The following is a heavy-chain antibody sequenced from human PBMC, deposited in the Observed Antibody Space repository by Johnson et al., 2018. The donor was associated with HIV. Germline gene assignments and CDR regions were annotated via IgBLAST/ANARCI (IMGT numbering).Heavy chain of an antibody. CDR3: AKAGYSSGSYLHDGAFDI. Sequence: QVQLVESGGGLVKPGGSLRLSCATSGFTFSDYYMSWIRQPPGKGLEWLSYISSSGSTIYYADSVKGRFTISRDNSKNTLYLQMNSLRAEDTAVYYCAKAGYSSGSYLHDGAFDIWGQGTMVTVSS. J-gene: IGHJ3*02. CDR2: ISSSGSTI. D-gene: IGHD6-19*01. CDR1: GFTFSDYY. V-gene: IGHV3-11*04.